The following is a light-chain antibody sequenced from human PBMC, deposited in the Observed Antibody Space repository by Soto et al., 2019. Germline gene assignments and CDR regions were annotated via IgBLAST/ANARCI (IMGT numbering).Light chain of an antibody. CDR1: RTIGTN. CDR3: QQYADWPIT. Sequence: IVMTQSPATVSVSPGESTSLSCRASRTIGTNLGWYQQKPGQAPRLLISKTSNRGSGVPARFSGSGSGTEFTLTTTSLQSEDIAVYYCQQYADWPITFGGGTKVDIK. J-gene: IGKJ4*01. CDR2: KTS. V-gene: IGKV3-15*01.